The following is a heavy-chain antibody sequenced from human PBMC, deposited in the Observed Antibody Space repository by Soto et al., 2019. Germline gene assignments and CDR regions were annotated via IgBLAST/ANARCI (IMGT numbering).Heavy chain of an antibody. CDR2: IYYSGST. D-gene: IGHD6-13*01. V-gene: IGHV4-59*01. J-gene: IGHJ4*02. CDR1: GGSISSYY. Sequence: QVQLQESGPGLVKPSETLSLTCTVSGGSISSYYWSWIRQPPGKGLEWIGYIYYSGSTNYNPSLKSRVTISVDTSKNQFSLKLSSVTAADTAVYYCAREGAAATTHFDYWGQGTLVTVSS. CDR3: AREGAAATTHFDY.